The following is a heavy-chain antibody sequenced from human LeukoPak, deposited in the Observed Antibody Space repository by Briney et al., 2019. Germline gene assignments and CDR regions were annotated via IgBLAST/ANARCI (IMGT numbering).Heavy chain of an antibody. D-gene: IGHD4-17*01. J-gene: IGHJ4*02. CDR3: ARYGASPTPFDY. Sequence: SETLSLTCTVSGVSISSFYWSWIRQPPGKGLEWIAYISPSGSIKYNPSLTGRVTISSDTSQSQLSLKLSSVTAADTAMYYCARYGASPTPFDYWGQGTLVTVSS. CDR1: GVSISSFY. V-gene: IGHV4-4*09. CDR2: ISPSGSI.